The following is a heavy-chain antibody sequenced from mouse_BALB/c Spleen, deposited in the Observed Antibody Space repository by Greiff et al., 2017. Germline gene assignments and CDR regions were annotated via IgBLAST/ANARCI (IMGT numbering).Heavy chain of an antibody. V-gene: IGHV1-53*01. CDR1: GYTFTSYY. CDR3: ARYFITTVVAGGY. D-gene: IGHD1-1*01. Sequence: VQLQQSGAELVKPGASVKLSCKASGYTFTSYYMYWVKQRPGQGLEWIGEINPSNGGTNFNEKFKGKATLTADKSSSTAYMQLSSLTSDDSAVYFCARYFITTVVAGGYWGQGTTLTVSS. CDR2: INPSNGGT. J-gene: IGHJ2*01.